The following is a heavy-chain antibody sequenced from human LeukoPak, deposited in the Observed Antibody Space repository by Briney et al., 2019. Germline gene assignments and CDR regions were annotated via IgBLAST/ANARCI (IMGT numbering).Heavy chain of an antibody. D-gene: IGHD6-13*01. CDR1: GFTFSNAW. CDR2: IYHTGST. J-gene: IGHJ4*02. V-gene: IGHV4-38-2*01. Sequence: GSLRLSCAASGFTFSNAWMSWVRQAPGKGLEWIGSIYHTGSTDYNPSLKSRVTVSVDTSKNQFSLKLTSVTAADTAVYYCARAISGSFRTSYYFDYWGQGTLVTVSS. CDR3: ARAISGSFRTSYYFDY.